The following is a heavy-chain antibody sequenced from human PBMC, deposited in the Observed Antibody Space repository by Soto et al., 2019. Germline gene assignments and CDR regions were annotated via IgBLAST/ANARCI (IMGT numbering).Heavy chain of an antibody. J-gene: IGHJ6*02. D-gene: IGHD2-15*01. CDR2: IYWDDDK. Sequence: QITLKESGPTLVKPTQTLTLTCTFSGFSLSTSGVGVAWIRQPPGKALEWLALIYWDDDKRYRPSLESRLTITYAISKNQVILTMTNIDSVDTATYSSAYLSCSGGICYWFSFSGFDVWGQWTTVTVSS. CDR1: GFSLSTSGVG. CDR3: AYLSCSGGICYWFSFSGFDV. V-gene: IGHV2-5*02.